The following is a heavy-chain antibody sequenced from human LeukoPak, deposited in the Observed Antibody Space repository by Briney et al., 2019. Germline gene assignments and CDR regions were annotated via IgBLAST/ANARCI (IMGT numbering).Heavy chain of an antibody. CDR2: ISGGEGTT. V-gene: IGHV3-23*01. J-gene: IGHJ4*02. D-gene: IGHD2-15*01. Sequence: GGSLRLSCAASGFTFSSYGMSWVRQAPGKGLEWVSSISGGEGTTYYADSVKGRFSISRDNSKNTLYLQMNSLRAEDTAVYFCAKHSLYCSSGSCGPTVSDYWGQGTLVTVSS. CDR1: GFTFSSYG. CDR3: AKHSLYCSSGSCGPTVSDY.